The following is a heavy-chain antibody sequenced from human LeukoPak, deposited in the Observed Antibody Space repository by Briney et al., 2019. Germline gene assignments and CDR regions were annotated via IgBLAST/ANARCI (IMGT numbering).Heavy chain of an antibody. V-gene: IGHV3-21*01. CDR3: ARASSYTWPAGY. CDR2: ISSSSSYI. Sequence: PGGSLRLSCAASGFTFSSYSMNWVRQAPGKGLEWVSSISSSSSYIYYADSVKGRFTISRDNAKNSLYLQMNSLRAEDTAVYYCARASSYTWPAGYWGQGTLVTVSS. J-gene: IGHJ4*02. D-gene: IGHD5-12*01. CDR1: GFTFSSYS.